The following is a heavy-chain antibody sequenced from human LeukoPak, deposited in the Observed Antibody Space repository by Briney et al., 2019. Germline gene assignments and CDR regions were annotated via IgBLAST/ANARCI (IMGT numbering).Heavy chain of an antibody. CDR3: ARGGYEYYFDY. J-gene: IGHJ4*02. D-gene: IGHD5-12*01. Sequence: SETLSLTCTVSGGSISSYYWSWIRQPPGKGLEGIGYIYYSGSTNYNPSLKSRVTISVDTSKNQFSLKLSSVTAADTAVYYCARGGYEYYFDYWGQGTLVTVSS. V-gene: IGHV4-59*01. CDR2: IYYSGST. CDR1: GGSISSYY.